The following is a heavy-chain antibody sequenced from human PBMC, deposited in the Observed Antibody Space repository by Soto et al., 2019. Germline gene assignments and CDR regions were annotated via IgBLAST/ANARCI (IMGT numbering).Heavy chain of an antibody. CDR3: VVLPGPLLAYCGGDCYTDY. J-gene: IGHJ4*02. D-gene: IGHD2-21*02. CDR2: IIPIFGTA. V-gene: IGHV1-69*13. Sequence: SVKVSCKASGGTLSSCAISWVRQAPGQVLKWMGGIIPIFGTANYAQKFQGRVTITADESTSTAYMELSSLRSEDTAVYYCVVLPGPLLAYCGGDCYTDYWGQGTLVTVSS. CDR1: GGTLSSCA.